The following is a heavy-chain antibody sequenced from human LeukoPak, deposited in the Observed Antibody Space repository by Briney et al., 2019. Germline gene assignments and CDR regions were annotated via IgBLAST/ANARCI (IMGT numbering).Heavy chain of an antibody. D-gene: IGHD2-21*02. J-gene: IGHJ4*02. CDR1: GFTVSSNY. CDR2: IYSGGST. V-gene: IGHV3-66*02. CDR3: AREPRYCGGDDCY. Sequence: GGSLRLSCAASGFTVSSNYMSWVRQAPGKGLEWVSVIYSGGSTYYADSVKGRFTISRDNSKNTLYLQMNSLRAEDTAVYYCAREPRYCGGDDCYWGQGTLVTVSS.